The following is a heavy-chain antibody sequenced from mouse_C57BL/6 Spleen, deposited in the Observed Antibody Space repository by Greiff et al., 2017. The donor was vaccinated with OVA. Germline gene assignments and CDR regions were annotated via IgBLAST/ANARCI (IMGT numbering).Heavy chain of an antibody. CDR2: IYPGDGDT. V-gene: IGHV1-82*01. CDR1: GYAFSSSW. Sequence: QVQLQQSGPELVKPGASVKISCKASGYAFSSSWMNWVKQRPGKGLEWIGRIYPGDGDTNYNGKFKGKATLTADKSSSTAYMQLSSLTSEDSAVYFCARIAGPYYSNYGSAMDYWGQGTSVTVSS. J-gene: IGHJ4*01. CDR3: ARIAGPYYSNYGSAMDY. D-gene: IGHD2-5*01.